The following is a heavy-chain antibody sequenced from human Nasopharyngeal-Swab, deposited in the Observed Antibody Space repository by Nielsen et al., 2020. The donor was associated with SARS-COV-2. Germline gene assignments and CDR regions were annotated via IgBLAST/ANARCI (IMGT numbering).Heavy chain of an antibody. CDR2: LSSSSTYI. D-gene: IGHD3-3*01. V-gene: IGHV3-21*01. CDR3: ARDGLDYDFWSAYFMDV. Sequence: GESLKISCAASGFTFRSYNMNWVRQAPGKALEWVSSLSSSSTYIYYADSVKGRFTIPRDNTKNSLYLQMNSLRAEDTAVYYCARDGLDYDFWSAYFMDVWGQGTTVTVSS. J-gene: IGHJ6*02. CDR1: GFTFRSYN.